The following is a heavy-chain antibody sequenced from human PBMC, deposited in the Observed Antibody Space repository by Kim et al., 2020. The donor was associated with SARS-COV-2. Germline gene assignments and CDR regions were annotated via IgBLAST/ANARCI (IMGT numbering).Heavy chain of an antibody. V-gene: IGHV3-21*01. CDR2: ISSSSSYI. CDR1: GFTFSSYS. D-gene: IGHD5-12*01. J-gene: IGHJ6*02. Sequence: GGSLRLSCAASGFTFSSYSMNWVRQAPGKGLEWVSSISSSSSYIYYADSVKGRFTISRDNTKNSLYLQMNSLRAEDTAVYYCARGGVDIVATITNYYYYGMDVWGQGTTVTVSS. CDR3: ARGGVDIVATITNYYYYGMDV.